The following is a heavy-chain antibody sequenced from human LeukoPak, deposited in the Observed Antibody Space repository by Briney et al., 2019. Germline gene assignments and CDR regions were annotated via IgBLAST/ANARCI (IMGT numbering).Heavy chain of an antibody. CDR1: GGSISSGSYY. J-gene: IGHJ5*02. CDR2: IYTSGST. V-gene: IGHV4-61*02. Sequence: PSQTLSLTCTVSGGSISSGSYYWSWIWQPAGKGLEWIGRIYTSGSTNYNPSLKGRVTISVDTSKNQFSLKLSSVTAADTAVYYCARVVAPTLAAAGINWFDPWGQGTLVTVSS. D-gene: IGHD6-13*01. CDR3: ARVVAPTLAAAGINWFDP.